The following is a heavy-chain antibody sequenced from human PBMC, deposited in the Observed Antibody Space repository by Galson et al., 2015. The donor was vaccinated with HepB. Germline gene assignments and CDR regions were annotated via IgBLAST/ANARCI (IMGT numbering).Heavy chain of an antibody. CDR2: ISSSSSTI. J-gene: IGHJ5*02. V-gene: IGHV3-48*02. D-gene: IGHD5-12*01. CDR3: ARDLIVATINWFDP. CDR1: GFTFSSYS. Sequence: SLRLSCAASGFTFSSYSMNWVRQAPGKGLEWVSYISSSSSTIYYADSVKGRFTISRDNAKNSLYLQMNSLRDEGTAVYYCARDLIVATINWFDPWGQGTLVTVSS.